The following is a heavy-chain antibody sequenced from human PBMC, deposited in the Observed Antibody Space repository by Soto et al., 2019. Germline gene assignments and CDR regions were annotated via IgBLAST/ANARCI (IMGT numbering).Heavy chain of an antibody. Sequence: TLSLTCAVYGGSFSGYYWRWIRQPPGKGLEWIGEINHSGSTNYNPSLKSRVTISVDTSKNQFSLKLSSVTAADTAVSYCARGGYGSGSYYNSRVGWLGNGGQGTVVTVS. CDR2: INHSGST. D-gene: IGHD3-10*01. V-gene: IGHV4-34*01. CDR3: ARGGYGSGSYYNSRVGWLGN. CDR1: GGSFSGYY. J-gene: IGHJ4*02.